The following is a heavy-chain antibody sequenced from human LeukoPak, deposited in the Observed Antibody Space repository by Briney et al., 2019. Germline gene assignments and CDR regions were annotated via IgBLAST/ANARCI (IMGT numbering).Heavy chain of an antibody. D-gene: IGHD1-26*01. J-gene: IGHJ4*02. V-gene: IGHV3-48*03. Sequence: PGGSLRLSCAASGFTFNSYEMSWVRQAPGKGLEWISYISSSGSSKYYADSVRGRFTISRDNSKNSLYLQMNSLRTEDTALYYCAKDYSALYSGSYFDYWGQGTLVTVSS. CDR2: ISSSGSSK. CDR1: GFTFNSYE. CDR3: AKDYSALYSGSYFDY.